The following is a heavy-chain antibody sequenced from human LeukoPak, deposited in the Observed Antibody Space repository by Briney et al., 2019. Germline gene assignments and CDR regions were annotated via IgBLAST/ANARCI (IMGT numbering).Heavy chain of an antibody. CDR3: ARAITAMVSGYYYGMDV. D-gene: IGHD5-18*01. V-gene: IGHV1-46*01. CDR1: GYTFTSNY. Sequence: ASVKVSCKASGYTFTSNYMHWVRQAPGQGLEWMGIINPSGGSTKYAQKFQGRVTMTRDTSTSTVYMELSSLRSEDTAVYYCARAITAMVSGYYYGMDVWGQGTTVTVSS. CDR2: INPSGGST. J-gene: IGHJ6*02.